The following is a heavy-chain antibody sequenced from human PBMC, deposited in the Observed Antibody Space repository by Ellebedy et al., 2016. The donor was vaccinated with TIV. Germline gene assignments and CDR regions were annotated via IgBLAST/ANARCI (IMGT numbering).Heavy chain of an antibody. D-gene: IGHD3-9*01. CDR2: ILPGDSDT. CDR1: GYSFINYW. Sequence: GGSLRLSCKGSGYSFINYWIGWVRQMPGKGLEWMGIILPGDSDTRYSPSFQGQVTFSADKSISTAYLQWTSLKASDTAMYYCARQTYETLTGPNWFDRWGQGTLVTVSS. V-gene: IGHV5-51*01. CDR3: ARQTYETLTGPNWFDR. J-gene: IGHJ5*02.